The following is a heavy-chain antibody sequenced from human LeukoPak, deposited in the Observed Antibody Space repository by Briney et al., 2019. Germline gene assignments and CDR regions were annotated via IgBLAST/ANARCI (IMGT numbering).Heavy chain of an antibody. CDR3: ARVISQYIVVVPAARRGFDY. J-gene: IGHJ4*02. V-gene: IGHV3-48*01. CDR1: GFTFSSYS. Sequence: GGSLRLSCAASGFTFSSYSMNWVRQAPGKGLEGVSYISSSSTIYYADSVKGRFTISRDNAKNSLYLQMNSLRAEDTAVYYCARVISQYIVVVPAARRGFDYWGQGTLVTVSS. CDR2: ISSSSTI. D-gene: IGHD2-2*01.